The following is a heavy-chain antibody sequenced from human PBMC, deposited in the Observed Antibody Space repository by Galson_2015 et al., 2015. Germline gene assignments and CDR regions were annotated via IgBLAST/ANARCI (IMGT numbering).Heavy chain of an antibody. V-gene: IGHV3-21*06. D-gene: IGHD3-10*01. CDR2: ISSTSSHI. Sequence: SLRLSCAASGFTFSSYSMDWVRQAPGKGLEWVPSISSTSSHIYYADSVKGRFTISRDNAKNLLYVQMDNLGAEDTAVYFCARLYGSGTYPFDYWGQGTLVTVSS. CDR3: ARLYGSGTYPFDY. CDR1: GFTFSSYS. J-gene: IGHJ4*02.